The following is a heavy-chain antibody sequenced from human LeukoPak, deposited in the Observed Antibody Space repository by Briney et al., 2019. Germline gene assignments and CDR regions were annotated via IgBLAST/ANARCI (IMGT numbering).Heavy chain of an antibody. CDR2: IYYSGST. CDR3: ARFPRGYSGYDPPSGY. V-gene: IGHV4-39*07. Sequence: SETLSLTCTVSGGSISSNSYYWDWIRQPPGKGLEWIGSIYYSGSTYYNPSLKSRVTISVDTSKNQFSLKLSSVTAADTAVYYCARFPRGYSGYDPPSGYWGQGTLVTVS. CDR1: GGSISSNSYY. J-gene: IGHJ4*02. D-gene: IGHD5-12*01.